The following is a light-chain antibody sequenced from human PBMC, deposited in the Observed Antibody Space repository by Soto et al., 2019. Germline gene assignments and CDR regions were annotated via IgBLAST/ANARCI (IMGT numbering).Light chain of an antibody. V-gene: IGKV1-5*01. CDR2: DAS. CDR3: QHYDPYWT. Sequence: DIQMTQSPSTLSASVGDRVTITCRATQSISTWVAWYQQKPGKAPKLLIFDASTLEGRVPSSFSGSGSGTEFSLSIDSLQPYDFATSYCQHYDPYWTFGQGTKVEV. CDR1: QSISTW. J-gene: IGKJ1*01.